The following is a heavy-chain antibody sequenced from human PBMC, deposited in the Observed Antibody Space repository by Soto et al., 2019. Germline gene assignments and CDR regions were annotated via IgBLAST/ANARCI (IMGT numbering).Heavy chain of an antibody. J-gene: IGHJ6*02. V-gene: IGHV4-4*02. D-gene: IGHD3-10*01. CDR2: IYHSGST. CDR1: GGSISSSNW. CDR3: ARENRYYGSGSYYYYYGVDV. Sequence: SETLSLTCAVSGGSISSSNWWSWVRQPPGKGLEWIGEIYHSGSTNYNPSIKSRVTISVDKSKNQFSLKLSSVTAADTAVYYCARENRYYGSGSYYYYYGVDVWGQGTTVTVSS.